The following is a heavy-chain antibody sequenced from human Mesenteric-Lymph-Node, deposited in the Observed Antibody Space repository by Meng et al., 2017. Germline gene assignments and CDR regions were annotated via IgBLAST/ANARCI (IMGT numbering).Heavy chain of an antibody. D-gene: IGHD6-13*01. Sequence: QVQLVQSGAEVKKPGASVKVSCKASGYTFTSYYMHWVRQAPGQGLEWMGIINPSGGSTSYAQKFQGRVTMTRDTSTSTVYMELSSLRSDDTAVYYCVRDEDISAAGKLFGDYWGQGTLVTVSS. CDR1: GYTFTSYY. J-gene: IGHJ4*02. CDR3: VRDEDISAAGKLFGDY. V-gene: IGHV1-46*01. CDR2: INPSGGST.